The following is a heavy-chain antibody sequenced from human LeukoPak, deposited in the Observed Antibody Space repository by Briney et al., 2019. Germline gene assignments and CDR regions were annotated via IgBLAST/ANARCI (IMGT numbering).Heavy chain of an antibody. J-gene: IGHJ6*03. CDR1: GGSISSSSYY. CDR2: IYYSGST. V-gene: IGHV4-39*01. Sequence: PSETLSLTCTVSGGSISSSSYYWGWIRQPPGKGLEWIGSIYYSGSTYYNPSLKSRVTISVDTSKNQFSLKLSSVTAADTAVYYCASPRLRYFDWLYMDYYMDVWGKGTTVTISS. D-gene: IGHD3-9*01. CDR3: ASPRLRYFDWLYMDYYMDV.